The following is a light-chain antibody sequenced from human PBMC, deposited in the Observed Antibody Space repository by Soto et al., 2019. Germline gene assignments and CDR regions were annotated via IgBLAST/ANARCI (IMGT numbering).Light chain of an antibody. CDR1: QSISSY. J-gene: IGKJ3*01. CDR3: QQSHSTPFT. CDR2: AAS. Sequence: DIQMTQSPSSLSASVGDRVTITCRASQSISSYLNWYQQKPGKAPKLLIYAASSLQSGVPSRFSRNGFRSDFSLTIRRLQPEDFAAYHCQQSHSTPFTFGPGTKVDIK. V-gene: IGKV1-39*01.